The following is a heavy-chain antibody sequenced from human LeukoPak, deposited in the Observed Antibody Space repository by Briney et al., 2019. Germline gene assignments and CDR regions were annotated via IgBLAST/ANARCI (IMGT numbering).Heavy chain of an antibody. CDR2: ISDSGGST. V-gene: IGHV3-23*01. CDR3: AKDQHMVRGLIPDY. CDR1: GFTFSSYW. D-gene: IGHD3-10*01. Sequence: PGGSLRLSCAASGFTFSSYWMSWVRQAPGKGLEWVSSISDSGGSTFYADSVKGRFTLSRDNSKNTLYLQMNSLRAEDTAVYSCAKDQHMVRGLIPDYWGQGTLVTVSS. J-gene: IGHJ4*02.